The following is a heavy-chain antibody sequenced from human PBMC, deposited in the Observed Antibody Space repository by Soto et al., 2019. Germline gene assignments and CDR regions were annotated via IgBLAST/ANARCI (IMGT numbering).Heavy chain of an antibody. D-gene: IGHD5-18*01. CDR1: GASVSSVRYY. CDR2: IYYSGST. Sequence: SETLSLTCSVSGASVSSVRYYWSWSRQPPGEGLEWIGYIYYSGSTNYNPSLKSRVTMSADTSKKKLSLRLSSVTAADRAVYYCVRXIRGYSRALXYGGQRSLVTVSS. CDR3: VRXIRGYSRALXY. J-gene: IGHJ4*02. V-gene: IGHV4-61*01.